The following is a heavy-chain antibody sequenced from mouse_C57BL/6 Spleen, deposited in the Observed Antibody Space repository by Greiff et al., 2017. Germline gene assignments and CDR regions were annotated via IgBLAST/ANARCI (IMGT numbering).Heavy chain of an antibody. CDR3: AREGYYGSSPYFDY. J-gene: IGHJ2*01. CDR2: ISYDGSN. Sequence: EVQLQESGPGLVKPSQSLSLTCSVTGYSITSGYYWNWIRQFPGNKLEWMGYISYDGSNNYNPSLKNRISITRDPSKNQFFLKLNSVTTEDTATYYCAREGYYGSSPYFDYWGQGTTLTVSS. CDR1: GYSITSGYY. D-gene: IGHD1-1*01. V-gene: IGHV3-6*01.